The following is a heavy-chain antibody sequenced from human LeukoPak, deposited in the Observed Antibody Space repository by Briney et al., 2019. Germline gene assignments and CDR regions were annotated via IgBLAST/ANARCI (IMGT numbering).Heavy chain of an antibody. CDR3: ARHLEGGTYPLDI. CDR1: GFTISNYW. CDR2: IKQDGSVK. D-gene: IGHD1-26*01. V-gene: IGHV3-7*01. Sequence: GGSLRLSCAASGFTISNYWMTWVRQVPGKGLEWVANIKQDGSVKYYVDSVRGRFTISRDNAANSVYLQMNSLRAEDTALYYCARHLEGGTYPLDIWGQGTLVTVSS. J-gene: IGHJ4*02.